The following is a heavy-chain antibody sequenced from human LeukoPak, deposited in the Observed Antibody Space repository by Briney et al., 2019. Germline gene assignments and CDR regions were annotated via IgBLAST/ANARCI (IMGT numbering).Heavy chain of an antibody. D-gene: IGHD5-18*01. Sequence: SETLSLTCAVYSGSFSGYYWSWIRQPPGKGLEWIGEINHSGSTNYNPSLKSRVTISVGTSKNQFSLKLSSVTAADTAVYYCARRSVAVDTAMVTDWGQGTLVTVSS. CDR3: ARRSVAVDTAMVTD. V-gene: IGHV4-34*01. J-gene: IGHJ4*02. CDR2: INHSGST. CDR1: SGSFSGYY.